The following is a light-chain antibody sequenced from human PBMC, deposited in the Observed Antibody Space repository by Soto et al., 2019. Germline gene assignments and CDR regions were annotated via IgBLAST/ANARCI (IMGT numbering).Light chain of an antibody. J-gene: IGLJ3*02. CDR2: LESSGNY. Sequence: QYVLTQSSSASASPGSSVRLTCTLSSGHRSHTIAWHQQQPGKAPRYLMDLESSGNYNKGSGVPDRFAGSSSGADRFLTISNLQSEDEADYYCETWDSSTRVYGGGTKLTVL. CDR1: SGHRSHT. CDR3: ETWDSSTRV. V-gene: IGLV4-60*03.